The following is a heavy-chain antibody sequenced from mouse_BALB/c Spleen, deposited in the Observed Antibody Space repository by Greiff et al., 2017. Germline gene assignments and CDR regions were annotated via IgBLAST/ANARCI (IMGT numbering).Heavy chain of an antibody. CDR1: GFTFSSFG. CDR3: ARSITTRRPPYYYAMDY. D-gene: IGHD2-4*01. CDR2: ISSGSSTI. Sequence: EVQLVESGGGLVQPGGSRKLSCAASGFTFSSFGMHWVRQAPEKGLEWVAYISSGSSTIYYADTVKGRFTISRDNPKNTLFLQMTSLRSEDTAMYYCARSITTRRPPYYYAMDYWGQGTSVTVSS. J-gene: IGHJ4*01. V-gene: IGHV5-17*02.